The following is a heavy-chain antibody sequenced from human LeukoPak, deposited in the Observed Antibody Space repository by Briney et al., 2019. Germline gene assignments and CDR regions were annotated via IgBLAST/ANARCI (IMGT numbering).Heavy chain of an antibody. CDR2: IYHNGST. J-gene: IGHJ4*02. CDR3: VSSSSSGKGGY. V-gene: IGHV4-4*02. CDR1: GGSISSSNW. D-gene: IGHD6-13*01. Sequence: PSENLSLTCAVSGGSISSSNWWRWVREPPGKGLEWIGDIYHNGSTNYNPSLKSRVTISIDKTKHQFALKLSSVTAANTAVYDCVSSSSSGKGGYWGQGTLVTVSS.